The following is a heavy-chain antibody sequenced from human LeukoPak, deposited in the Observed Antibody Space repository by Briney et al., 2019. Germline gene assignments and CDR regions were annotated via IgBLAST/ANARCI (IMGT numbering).Heavy chain of an antibody. D-gene: IGHD6-13*01. V-gene: IGHV3-73*01. Sequence: GGSLKLSCAASGFTFSGSSIHWVRQASGKGLEWVGRIRGKANDYATAYAASVKGRFTISRDDSKNTAYLQMNSLKTEDTAVYYCAKGHIAAWGAFDTWGQGTMVTVSS. CDR1: GFTFSGSS. CDR3: AKGHIAAWGAFDT. CDR2: IRGKANDYAT. J-gene: IGHJ3*02.